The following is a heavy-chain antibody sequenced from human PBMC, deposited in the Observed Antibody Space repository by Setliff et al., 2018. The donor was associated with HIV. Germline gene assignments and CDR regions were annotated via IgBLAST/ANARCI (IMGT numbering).Heavy chain of an antibody. CDR2: IHHSGNT. D-gene: IGHD2-2*01. J-gene: IGHJ4*02. CDR1: GYSISSGHY. Sequence: SETLSLTCAVSGYSISSGHYWGWIRQSPGKGLEWIASIHHSGNTYHNPSLKSRVTMSVDTSKNQVSLKLTSVTAEDTAVFYCARGDHCTSTTCYPSFYFDYWGQGIMVTVSS. V-gene: IGHV4-38-2*01. CDR3: ARGDHCTSTTCYPSFYFDY.